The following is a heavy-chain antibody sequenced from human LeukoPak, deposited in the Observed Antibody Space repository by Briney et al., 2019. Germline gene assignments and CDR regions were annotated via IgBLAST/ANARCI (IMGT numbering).Heavy chain of an antibody. CDR2: INPNSGGT. V-gene: IGHV1-2*02. D-gene: IGHD3-22*01. CDR3: ARGDSSGYFTFDY. J-gene: IGHJ4*02. Sequence: ASVKVSCKASGYTSTGYYMHWVRQAPGQGLEWMGWINPNSGGTNYAQKFQGRVTMTRDTSISTAYMELSRLRSDDTAVYYCARGDSSGYFTFDYWGQGTLVTVSS. CDR1: GYTSTGYY.